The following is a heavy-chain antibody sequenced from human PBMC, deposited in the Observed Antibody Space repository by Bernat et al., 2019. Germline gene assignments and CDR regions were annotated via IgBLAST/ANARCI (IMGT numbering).Heavy chain of an antibody. V-gene: IGHV3-7*01. Sequence: EVQLVESGGGLVQPGGSLRLSCAATGFTFRNHWMSWVRQAPGKGLQWVASIRPDGSDTRCVDSVKGRFTISRDNAQNSLFLDMNSLRVEDTAVYYCARLPGVSTYYDYWGQGALVTVSS. CDR2: IRPDGSDT. CDR3: ARLPGVSTYYDY. CDR1: GFTFRNHW. D-gene: IGHD2-8*01. J-gene: IGHJ4*02.